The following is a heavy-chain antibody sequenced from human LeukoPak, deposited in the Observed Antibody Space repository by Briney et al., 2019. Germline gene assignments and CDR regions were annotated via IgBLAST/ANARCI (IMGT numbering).Heavy chain of an antibody. CDR1: GYTFTSYG. D-gene: IGHD6-13*01. J-gene: IGHJ4*02. CDR3: ARDLGYSSSWYRRLDY. V-gene: IGHV1-18*01. Sequence: ASVKVSYKASGYTFTSYGISWVRQAPGQGLEWMGWISAYNGNTNYAQKLQGRVTMTTDTSTSTAYMELRSLRSDDTAVYYCARDLGYSSSWYRRLDYWGQGTLVTVSS. CDR2: ISAYNGNT.